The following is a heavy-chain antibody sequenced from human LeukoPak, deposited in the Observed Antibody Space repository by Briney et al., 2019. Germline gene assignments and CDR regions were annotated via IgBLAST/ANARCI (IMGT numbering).Heavy chain of an antibody. CDR1: GYTFTRYY. D-gene: IGHD3-3*01. CDR2: INPNSGGT. J-gene: IGHJ5*02. V-gene: IGHV1-2*02. Sequence: APVKVSCKASGYTFTRYYMHWGRQAPGQGPEWVGWINPNSGGTTYAQKFQGRVTMTRDPSISTAYMELSRLRSDDTAVYYRAREEGAITILRVEWFDPWGQGTLVTVSS. CDR3: AREEGAITILRVEWFDP.